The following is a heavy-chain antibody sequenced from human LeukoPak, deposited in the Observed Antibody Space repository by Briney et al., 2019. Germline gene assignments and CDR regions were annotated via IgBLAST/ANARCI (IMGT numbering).Heavy chain of an antibody. Sequence: PSETLSLTCAVSGGSICGYNWSWVPQPPGTGREWIGYIYDSRSTNYNPSLKGRVTISVDTSKNQFYLKLSTVTAADTAVYYCACLTTADAFDNWGQGTMVTVSS. CDR1: GGSICGYN. CDR3: ACLTTADAFDN. V-gene: IGHV4-59*01. CDR2: IYDSRST. J-gene: IGHJ3*02. D-gene: IGHD3-22*01.